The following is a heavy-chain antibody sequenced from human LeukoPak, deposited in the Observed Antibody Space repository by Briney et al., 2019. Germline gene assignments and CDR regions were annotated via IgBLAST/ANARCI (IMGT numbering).Heavy chain of an antibody. D-gene: IGHD2-8*01. J-gene: IGHJ4*02. CDR1: GASISSGDYH. V-gene: IGHV4-61*08. Sequence: SETLSLTCTVSGASISSGDYHWNWIRQPPGKGLEWIGYIYYSGSTNYNPSLKSRVTISVDTSKNQFSLKLSSVTAADTAVYYCAREGGDEYCTNGVCYSSDYWGQGTLVTVSS. CDR2: IYYSGST. CDR3: AREGGDEYCTNGVCYSSDY.